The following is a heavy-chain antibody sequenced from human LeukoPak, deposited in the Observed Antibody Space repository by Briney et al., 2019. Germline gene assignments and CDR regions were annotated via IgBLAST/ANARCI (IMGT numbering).Heavy chain of an antibody. D-gene: IGHD1-26*01. CDR3: ARDSRYSVY. Sequence: GGSLRLSCAASGFTFSSYAMHWVRQAPGKGLEWVAVISYDGSNKYYADSVKGRFTISRDNSKNTLYLQMNSLRAEDTAVYYCARDSRYSVYWGQGTLVTVSS. CDR2: ISYDGSNK. CDR1: GFTFSSYA. J-gene: IGHJ4*02. V-gene: IGHV3-30-3*01.